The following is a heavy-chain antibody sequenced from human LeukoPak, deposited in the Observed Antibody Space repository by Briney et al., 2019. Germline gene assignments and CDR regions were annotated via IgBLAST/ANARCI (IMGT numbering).Heavy chain of an antibody. Sequence: GGSLRLFCAASGFTFSSYAMNWVRQAPGKGLEWVSYISSSTTTIYYADSVKGRFTISRDSAKNSLFLQMNSLRVEDTAVYYCAKIASAWDGFDYWGQGALVTVSS. CDR1: GFTFSSYA. D-gene: IGHD1-26*01. J-gene: IGHJ4*02. CDR3: AKIASAWDGFDY. V-gene: IGHV3-48*04. CDR2: ISSSTTTI.